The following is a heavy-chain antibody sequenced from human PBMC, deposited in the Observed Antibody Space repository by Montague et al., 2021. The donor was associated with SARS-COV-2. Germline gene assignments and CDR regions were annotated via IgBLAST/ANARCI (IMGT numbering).Heavy chain of an antibody. V-gene: IGHV3-9*01. CDR2: ISWIGGSI. D-gene: IGHD3-22*01. Sequence: SLRLSFAASGFTFGDYAMHWVQQAPGKGLEWVSGISWIGGSIGYADSVKGRFTISRDNAKNSLYLQMNSLRAEDTALYYCAKDLSMGGYYFGYWGQGTLVTVSS. CDR1: GFTFGDYA. J-gene: IGHJ4*02. CDR3: AKDLSMGGYYFGY.